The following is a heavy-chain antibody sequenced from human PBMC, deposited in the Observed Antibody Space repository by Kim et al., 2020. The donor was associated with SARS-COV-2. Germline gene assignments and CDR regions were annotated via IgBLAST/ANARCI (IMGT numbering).Heavy chain of an antibody. D-gene: IGHD6-13*01. Sequence: SETLSLTCTVSGGSISSSSYYWGWIRQPPGKGLEWIGSIYYSGSTYYNPSLKSRVTISVDTSKNQFSLKLSSVTAADTAVYYCARVVTGYSSSWYWNWF. CDR3: ARVVTGYSSSWYWNWF. CDR2: IYYSGST. CDR1: GGSISSSSYY. V-gene: IGHV4-39*07. J-gene: IGHJ5*01.